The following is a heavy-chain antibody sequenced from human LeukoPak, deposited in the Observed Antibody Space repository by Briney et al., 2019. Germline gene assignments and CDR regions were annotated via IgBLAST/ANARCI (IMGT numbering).Heavy chain of an antibody. CDR1: GGSISSYY. Sequence: SETLSLTCTVSGGSISSYYWSWLRQPPGKGLEWIGYIYYSGSTNYNPSLKSRVTISVDTSKNQFSLKLSSVTAADTAVYYCARGPPPDFDYWGQGTLVTVSS. V-gene: IGHV4-59*01. CDR3: ARGPPPDFDY. CDR2: IYYSGST. J-gene: IGHJ4*02.